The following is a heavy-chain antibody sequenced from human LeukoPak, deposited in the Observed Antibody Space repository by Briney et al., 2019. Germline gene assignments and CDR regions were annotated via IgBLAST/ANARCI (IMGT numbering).Heavy chain of an antibody. CDR3: ARGSAGSLYFDY. J-gene: IGHJ4*02. V-gene: IGHV3-53*01. D-gene: IGHD3-10*01. CDR1: GVTLSSFA. Sequence: GGSLRLSCAASGVTLSSFAMSWARQAPGKGLEWVSVIYSGGSTYYADSVKGRFTISRDNSKNTLYLQMNSLRAEDTAVYYCARGSAGSLYFDYWGQGTLVTVSS. CDR2: IYSGGST.